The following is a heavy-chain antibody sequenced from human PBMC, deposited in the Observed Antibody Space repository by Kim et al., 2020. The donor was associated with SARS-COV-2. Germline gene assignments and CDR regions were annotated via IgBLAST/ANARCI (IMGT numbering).Heavy chain of an antibody. Sequence: SETLSLTCTVSGGSISSYYWSWIRQPAGKGLEWIGRIYTSGSTNYNPSLKSRVTMSVDTSKNQFSLKLSSVTAADTAVYYCAREKIVGRVTWFDPWGQGTLVTVSP. V-gene: IGHV4-4*07. CDR2: IYTSGST. J-gene: IGHJ5*02. CDR1: GGSISSYY. D-gene: IGHD3-22*01. CDR3: AREKIVGRVTWFDP.